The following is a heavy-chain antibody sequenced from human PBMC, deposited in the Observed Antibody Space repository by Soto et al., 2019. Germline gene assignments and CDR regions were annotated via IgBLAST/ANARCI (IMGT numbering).Heavy chain of an antibody. V-gene: IGHV4-59*01. J-gene: IGHJ6*03. CDR3: ARVGYCSGGSCYHYYYYYMDV. CDR2: IYYSGST. D-gene: IGHD2-15*01. CDR1: GGSISSYY. Sequence: SETLSLTCTVSGGSISSYYWSWIRQPPGKGLEWIGYIYYSGSTNYNPSLKSRVTISVDTSKNQFSLKLSSVTAADTAVYYCARVGYCSGGSCYHYYYYYMDVWGKGTTVTVSS.